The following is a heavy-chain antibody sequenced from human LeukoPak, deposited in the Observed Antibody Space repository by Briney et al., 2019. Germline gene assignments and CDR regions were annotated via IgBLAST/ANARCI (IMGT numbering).Heavy chain of an antibody. CDR2: INTNTGNP. J-gene: IGHJ6*02. D-gene: IGHD3-22*01. CDR3: ARLDSSGYYYYHYGMDV. V-gene: IGHV7-4-1*02. CDR1: GYTFTSYA. Sequence: ASVKVSCKASGYTFTSYAMNWVRQAPGQGLEWMGWINTNTGNPTYAQGFTGRFVLSLDTSVSTAYLQISSLKAEDTAVYYCARLDSSGYYYYHYGMDVWGQGTTVTVSS.